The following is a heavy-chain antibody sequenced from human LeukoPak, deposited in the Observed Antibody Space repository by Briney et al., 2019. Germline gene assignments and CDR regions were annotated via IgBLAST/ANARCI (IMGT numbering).Heavy chain of an antibody. CDR1: GFTFNSYS. CDR2: TSSSSSYI. D-gene: IGHD3-3*01. CDR3: ARVYYASWSGQPLSQHWLDP. J-gene: IGHJ5*02. Sequence: PGGSLRLSCTASGFTFNSYSMNWVRQAPGKGLEWVSSTSSSSSYIYYADSVKGRFTISRDNAKNSLYLQMNGLRVEDTAIYYCARVYYASWSGQPLSQHWLDPWGQGTLVTVSS. V-gene: IGHV3-21*01.